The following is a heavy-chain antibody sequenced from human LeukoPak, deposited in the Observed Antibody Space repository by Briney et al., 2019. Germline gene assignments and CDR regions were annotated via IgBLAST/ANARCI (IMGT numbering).Heavy chain of an antibody. J-gene: IGHJ4*02. D-gene: IGHD1/OR15-1a*01. V-gene: IGHV5-51*01. CDR1: GYSFTSYW. CDR2: IFPGDSDT. CDR3: ATSESQTKFDY. Sequence: GESLKISCKGSGYSFTSYWIGWVRQMPGKGLEWMGIIFPGDSDTIYSPSFQGQVTISADKSINTAYLQWSSLKASDTAMYYCATSESQTKFDYWGQGTLVTVSS.